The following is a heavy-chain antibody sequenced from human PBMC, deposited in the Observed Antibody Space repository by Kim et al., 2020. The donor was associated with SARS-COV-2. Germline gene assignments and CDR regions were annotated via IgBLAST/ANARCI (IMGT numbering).Heavy chain of an antibody. D-gene: IGHD5-12*01. CDR1: GFTFSSYA. V-gene: IGHV3-30-3*01. J-gene: IGHJ6*02. CDR3: AREFKGGYEPYYYYYGMDV. CDR2: ISYDGSNK. Sequence: GGSLRLSCAASGFTFSSYAMHWVRQAPGKGLEWVAVISYDGSNKYYADSVKGRFTISRDNSKNTLYLQMNSLRAEDTAVYYCAREFKGGYEPYYYYYGMDVWGQGTTVTVSS.